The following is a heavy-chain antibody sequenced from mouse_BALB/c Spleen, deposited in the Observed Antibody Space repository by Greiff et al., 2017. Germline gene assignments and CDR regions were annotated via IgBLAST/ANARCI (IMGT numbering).Heavy chain of an antibody. CDR1: GYTFTDYE. V-gene: IGHV1-15*01. CDR2: IDPETGGT. D-gene: IGHD1-2*01. CDR3: TLHYYGYDYAMDY. Sequence: QVQLKESGPELVKPGASVKMSCKASGYTFTDYEMHWVKQTPVHGLEWIGAIDPETGGTAYNQKFKGKATLTADKSSSTAYMELRSLTSEDSAVYYCTLHYYGYDYAMDYWGQGTSVTVSS. J-gene: IGHJ4*01.